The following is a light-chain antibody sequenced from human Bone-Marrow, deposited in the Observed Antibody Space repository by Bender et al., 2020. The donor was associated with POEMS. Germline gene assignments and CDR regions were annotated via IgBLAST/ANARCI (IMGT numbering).Light chain of an antibody. CDR1: SSDIGGYNY. CDR3: CSYAGTYTYV. Sequence: QSALTQPASVSGSPGQSITISCTGSSSDIGGYNYVSWYQQHPGRAPRLMIYNVNNRPSGVSNRFSGSKSGNTASLTISGLQTEDEADYYCCSYAGTYTYVFGAGTKVIVL. J-gene: IGLJ1*01. CDR2: NVN. V-gene: IGLV2-14*03.